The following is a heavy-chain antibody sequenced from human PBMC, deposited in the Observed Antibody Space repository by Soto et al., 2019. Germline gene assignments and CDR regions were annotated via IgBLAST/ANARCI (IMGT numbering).Heavy chain of an antibody. D-gene: IGHD2-2*01. Sequence: PSETLSLTCTVSGGSISSYYWSWIRQPPGKGLEWIGYIYYSGSTNYNPSLKSRVTISVDTSKNQFSLKLSSVTAADTAVYYCARLAQIFCSSPGGYPLDYYYYMDVGAKRTRVTVPS. CDR1: GGSISSYY. J-gene: IGHJ6*03. V-gene: IGHV4-59*08. CDR3: ARLAQIFCSSPGGYPLDYYYYMDV. CDR2: IYYSGST.